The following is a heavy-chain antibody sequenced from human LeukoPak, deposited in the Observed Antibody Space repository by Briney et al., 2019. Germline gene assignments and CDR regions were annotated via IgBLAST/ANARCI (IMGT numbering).Heavy chain of an antibody. D-gene: IGHD2-2*01. CDR3: ANGGYCSSTSCPPPAGWFDP. CDR2: IYYSGST. Sequence: SETLSLTCTVSGGSISSSSYYWGWIRQPPGKGLEWIGSIYYSGSTYYNPSLKSRVTISVDTSKNQFSLKLSSVTAADTAVYYCANGGYCSSTSCPPPAGWFDPWGQGTLVTVSS. J-gene: IGHJ5*02. CDR1: GGSISSSSYY. V-gene: IGHV4-39*01.